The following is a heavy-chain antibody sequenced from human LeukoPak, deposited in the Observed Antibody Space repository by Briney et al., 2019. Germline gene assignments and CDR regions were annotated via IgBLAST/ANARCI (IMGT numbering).Heavy chain of an antibody. V-gene: IGHV4-34*01. CDR3: ARGRQQGREGSFDY. Sequence: SETLSLTCAVYGGSFSGYYWSWIRQPPGKGLEWIGEINHSGSTNYNPSLKSRVTISVDTSKNQFSLKLSSMTAADTAVYYCARGRQQGREGSFDYWGPGTLVTVSS. CDR1: GGSFSGYY. CDR2: INHSGST. D-gene: IGHD6-13*01. J-gene: IGHJ4*02.